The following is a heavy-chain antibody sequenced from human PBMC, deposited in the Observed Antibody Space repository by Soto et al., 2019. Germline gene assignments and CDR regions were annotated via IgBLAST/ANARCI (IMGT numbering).Heavy chain of an antibody. J-gene: IGHJ4*02. V-gene: IGHV3-23*01. D-gene: IGHD3-16*01. CDR3: AKDRRAGGNSAFYFDF. CDR2: ISATGGGT. Sequence: GGSLRLACAASGFKFSNYAMSWVRQAPGKGLEWVSLISATGGGTYYADSVKGRFTISRDNSHNTLYLQVHSLTAEDTAVYYCAKDRRAGGNSAFYFDFWGQGAQVTVSS. CDR1: GFKFSNYA.